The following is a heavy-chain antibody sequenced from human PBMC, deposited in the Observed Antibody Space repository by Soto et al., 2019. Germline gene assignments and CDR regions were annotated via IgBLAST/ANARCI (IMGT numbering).Heavy chain of an antibody. Sequence: QVQLQESGPGLVKPSETLSLTCTVSGGSISSYYWSWIRQPPGKGLEWIGYIYYSGSTNYNPSLKSRVTISVDTSKNQFSLKLSSVTAADTAVYYCARAPRITMIVVAKPSGAFDIWGQGTMVTVSS. V-gene: IGHV4-59*01. CDR3: ARAPRITMIVVAKPSGAFDI. CDR1: GGSISSYY. D-gene: IGHD3-22*01. J-gene: IGHJ3*02. CDR2: IYYSGST.